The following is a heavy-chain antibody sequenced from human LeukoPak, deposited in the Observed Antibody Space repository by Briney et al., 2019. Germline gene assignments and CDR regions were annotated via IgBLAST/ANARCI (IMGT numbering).Heavy chain of an antibody. CDR3: ARVEGYSYGFDAFDI. J-gene: IGHJ3*02. Sequence: GRSLRLSCAASGFTFSSYWMSWVRQAPGKGLEWMANIKQDGSEKYYVDSVKGRFTISRDNAKNSLYLQMNSLRAEDTAVYYCARVEGYSYGFDAFDIWGQGTMVTVSS. D-gene: IGHD5-18*01. V-gene: IGHV3-7*01. CDR1: GFTFSSYW. CDR2: IKQDGSEK.